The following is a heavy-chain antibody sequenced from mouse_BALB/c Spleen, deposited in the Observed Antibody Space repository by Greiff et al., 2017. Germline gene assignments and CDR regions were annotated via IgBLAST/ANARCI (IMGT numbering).Heavy chain of an antibody. D-gene: IGHD2-4*01. V-gene: IGHV5-6-5*01. CDR1: GFTFSSYA. CDR3: ARGRDDYRWFAY. Sequence: EVQRVESGGGLVKPGGSLKLSCAASGFTFSSYAMSWVRQTPEKRLEWVASISSGGSTYYPDSVKGRFTISRDNARNILYLQMSSLRSEDTAMYYCARGRDDYRWFAYWGQGTLVTVSA. CDR2: ISSGGST. J-gene: IGHJ3*01.